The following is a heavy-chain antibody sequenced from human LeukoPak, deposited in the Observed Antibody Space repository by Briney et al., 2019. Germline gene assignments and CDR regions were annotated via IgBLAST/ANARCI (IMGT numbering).Heavy chain of an antibody. CDR1: GFTFISYA. V-gene: IGHV3-23*01. Sequence: GGSLRLSCAASGFTFISYAMSWVRQAPGKGLEWVSSTSGSGGTTYYEDSVKGRFTISRDNSKNTLYLQMNSLRAEDTAVYYCAKEVGQLNYWGQGTLVTVSS. J-gene: IGHJ4*02. D-gene: IGHD6-13*01. CDR3: AKEVGQLNY. CDR2: TSGSGGTT.